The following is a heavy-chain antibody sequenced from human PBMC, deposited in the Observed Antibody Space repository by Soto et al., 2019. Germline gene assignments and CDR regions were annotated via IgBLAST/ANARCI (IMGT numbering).Heavy chain of an antibody. J-gene: IGHJ6*02. CDR3: AKNTESYQPFYYYYYGMDV. Sequence: PGGSLRLSCAASGFTFSSYAMSWVRQAPGKGLEWVSAISGSGGSTYYADSVKGRFTISRDNSKNTLYLQMNSLRAEDTAVYYCAKNTESYQPFYYYYYGMDVWGQGTTVTVYS. CDR1: GFTFSSYA. D-gene: IGHD5-18*01. V-gene: IGHV3-23*01. CDR2: ISGSGGST.